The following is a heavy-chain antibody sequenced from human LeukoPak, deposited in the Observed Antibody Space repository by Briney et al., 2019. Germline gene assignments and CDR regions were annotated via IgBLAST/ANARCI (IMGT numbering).Heavy chain of an antibody. J-gene: IGHJ5*02. CDR1: GYTLTELS. Sequence: GASVKVSCKVSGYTLTELSMHWVRQAPGKGLEWMGGFDPEDGETIYAQKFQGRVTMTEDTSTDTAYMELSGLRSEDTAVYHCATAFRYYYGSGTSKFDPWGQGTLVTVSS. V-gene: IGHV1-24*01. D-gene: IGHD3-10*01. CDR3: ATAFRYYYGSGTSKFDP. CDR2: FDPEDGET.